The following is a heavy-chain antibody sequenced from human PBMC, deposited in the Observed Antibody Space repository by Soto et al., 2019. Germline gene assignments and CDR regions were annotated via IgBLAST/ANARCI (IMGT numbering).Heavy chain of an antibody. J-gene: IGHJ6*02. V-gene: IGHV1-69*01. D-gene: IGHD5-12*01. Sequence: QVQLVQSGAEVKKPGSSVKVSCKASGGTFSSYAISWVRQAPGQGLEWMGGIIPIFGTAKYAQKFQGRVTITALEATCTAYMELSSLRSVDTVVYYSARVGGYDYTELGPYYYYGMDVWGQGTTVTVSS. CDR3: ARVGGYDYTELGPYYYYGMDV. CDR1: GGTFSSYA. CDR2: IIPIFGTA.